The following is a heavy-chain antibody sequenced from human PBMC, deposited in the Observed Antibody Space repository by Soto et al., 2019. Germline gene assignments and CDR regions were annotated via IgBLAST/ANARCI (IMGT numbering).Heavy chain of an antibody. J-gene: IGHJ4*02. Sequence: EVQLVESGGGLVQPGGSLRLSCAASGFTISSYWMSRVRQAPGKGLEWVANIKEDGSDMYYVDSVKGRFTISRDNAKNSLYLQMNSLRAEDTAVYYCATEVWVYYDFWSGYSDYWGQGTLVTVSS. CDR2: IKEDGSDM. CDR1: GFTISSYW. CDR3: ATEVWVYYDFWSGYSDY. D-gene: IGHD3-3*01. V-gene: IGHV3-7*01.